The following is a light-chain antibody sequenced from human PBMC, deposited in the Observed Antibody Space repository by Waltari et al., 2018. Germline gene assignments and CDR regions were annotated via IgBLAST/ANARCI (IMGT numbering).Light chain of an antibody. CDR2: AAS. Sequence: DIQMTQSPSSVSASVGDRVPITCRASQGLSSWLAWYQEKPGKAPKLLIYAASSLQSGVPSRCSGSGSGTDFTLTISSLQPEDFATYYCQQANSFPFTFGPGPKVDI. J-gene: IGKJ3*01. V-gene: IGKV1-12*01. CDR1: QGLSSW. CDR3: QQANSFPFT.